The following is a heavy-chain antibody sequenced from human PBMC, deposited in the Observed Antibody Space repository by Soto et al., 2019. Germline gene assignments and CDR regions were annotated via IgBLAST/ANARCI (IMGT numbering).Heavy chain of an antibody. CDR2: ISGYNGNT. Sequence: QVQLVQSGAEVKEPGASVKVSCKASGYTFASYGINWVRQAPGQGLEWMGWISGYNGNTKYAQKFQGRVTVTTDTSTSTGYMELRSLRSDNTAVYYCARDGILGTNQGSWFDPWGQGTLFTVSS. D-gene: IGHD1-26*01. J-gene: IGHJ5*02. CDR3: ARDGILGTNQGSWFDP. CDR1: GYTFASYG. V-gene: IGHV1-18*01.